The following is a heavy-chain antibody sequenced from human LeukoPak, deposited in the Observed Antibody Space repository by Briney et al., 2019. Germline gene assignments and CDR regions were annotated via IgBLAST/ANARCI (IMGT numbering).Heavy chain of an antibody. Sequence: SETLSLTCTVSGGSISSYYWSWIRQPPGKGLEWIGYIYYSGSTNYNPSLKSRVTISVDTSKNQFSLKLSSVTAADTAVYYCARNYDSSGYYYGRAFDIWGQGTMVTVSS. D-gene: IGHD3-22*01. CDR3: ARNYDSSGYYYGRAFDI. CDR1: GGSISSYY. J-gene: IGHJ3*02. V-gene: IGHV4-59*08. CDR2: IYYSGST.